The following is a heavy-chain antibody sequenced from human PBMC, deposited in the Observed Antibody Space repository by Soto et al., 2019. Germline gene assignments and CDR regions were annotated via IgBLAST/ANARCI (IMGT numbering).Heavy chain of an antibody. CDR2: ISGSGGST. V-gene: IGHV3-23*01. J-gene: IGHJ3*02. CDR3: VRVLLYYYDIFGRPLNGFDI. D-gene: IGHD3-22*01. CDR1: GFTFSSYA. Sequence: GGSLRLSCAASGFTFSSYAMSWVRQAPGKGLEWVSAISGSGGSTYYGDSVKGRFTISRDNAENSLYLQMNSLGAEDTALYYCVRVLLYYYDIFGRPLNGFDIWGKGTMVTVSS.